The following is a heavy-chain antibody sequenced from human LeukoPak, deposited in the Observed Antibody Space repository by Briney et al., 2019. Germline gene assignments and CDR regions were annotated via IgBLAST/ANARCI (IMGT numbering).Heavy chain of an antibody. CDR3: ARQGERSGELAINWFDP. D-gene: IGHD1-26*01. CDR2: IYYSGST. CDR1: GGSISSGGYY. Sequence: SQTLSLTCTVSGGSISSGGYYWSWIRQHPGKGLEWIGYIYYSGSTNYNPSLKSRVTISVDTSKNQFSLKLSSVTAADTAVYYCARQGERSGELAINWFDPWGQGTLVTVSS. V-gene: IGHV4-61*08. J-gene: IGHJ5*02.